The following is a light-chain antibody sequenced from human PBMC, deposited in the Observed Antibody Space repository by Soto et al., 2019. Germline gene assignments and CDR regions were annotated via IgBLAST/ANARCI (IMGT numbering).Light chain of an antibody. V-gene: IGKV1-33*01. J-gene: IGKJ5*01. CDR1: QDISNY. CDR2: DAS. Sequence: DIQMTQSPSSLSASVGDRVTITCQASQDISNYLNWYQRKPGEAPKLLIYDASNLETGVPSRFSGSGSRTDFTFTISSLQPEDIATYYCQQYDNPPITFGQGTRLEIK. CDR3: QQYDNPPIT.